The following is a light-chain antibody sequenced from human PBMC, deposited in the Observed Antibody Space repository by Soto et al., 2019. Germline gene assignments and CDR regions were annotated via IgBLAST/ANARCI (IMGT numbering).Light chain of an antibody. CDR1: SSDVGNYNY. V-gene: IGLV2-14*01. CDR3: TSPTPGSLYV. J-gene: IGLJ1*01. CDR2: MVS. Sequence: QSVLTQPASVCGSPGQSITISCTGTSSDVGNYNYVSWYQQYPGRVPKLLIYMVSNRASGVSNRFSGSKSGNTASLTISGLQAEDEADYFCTSPTPGSLYVFGTGTKVTVL.